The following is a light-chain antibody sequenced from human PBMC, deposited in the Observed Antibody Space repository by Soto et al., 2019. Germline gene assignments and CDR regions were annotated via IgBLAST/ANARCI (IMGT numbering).Light chain of an antibody. J-gene: IGKJ4*01. Sequence: EIVLTQSPATLSLSPGERATLSCRASQSVSSYLAWYQQKPGQAPRLLIYDASNRATGIPARFSGSGSGTDFTLTSSSLEPEDFAVYYCQQRSNWPLTFGGVTKVEIK. CDR2: DAS. V-gene: IGKV3-11*01. CDR1: QSVSSY. CDR3: QQRSNWPLT.